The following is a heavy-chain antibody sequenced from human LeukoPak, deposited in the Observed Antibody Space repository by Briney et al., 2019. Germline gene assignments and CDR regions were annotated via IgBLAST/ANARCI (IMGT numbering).Heavy chain of an antibody. V-gene: IGHV4-31*03. CDR1: GGSISSGGYY. CDR2: MHHSRPT. CDR3: ARVVATTTLDY. J-gene: IGHJ4*02. D-gene: IGHD5-12*01. Sequence: SETLSLTCTVSGGSISSGGYYWSWIRQHPGKGLEWIGYMHHSRPTYYNPSLKSRVTISVDTSKNQFSLKLNSVTAADTAVYYCARVVATTTLDYWGQGTLVTVSS.